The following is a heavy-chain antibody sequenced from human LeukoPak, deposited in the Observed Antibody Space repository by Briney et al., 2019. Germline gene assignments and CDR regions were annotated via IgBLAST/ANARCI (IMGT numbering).Heavy chain of an antibody. J-gene: IGHJ2*01. CDR1: GGSISSYY. CDR2: IYYSEST. V-gene: IGHV4-59*01. Sequence: SETLSLTCTISGGSISSYYWSWIRQPPGKGLEWIGYIYYSESTNYNPSLKSRVTISVDTSKNQFSLKLSSVTAADTAVYYCARDPSQVRGVTPYWYFDLWGRGTLVTISS. D-gene: IGHD3-10*01. CDR3: ARDPSQVRGVTPYWYFDL.